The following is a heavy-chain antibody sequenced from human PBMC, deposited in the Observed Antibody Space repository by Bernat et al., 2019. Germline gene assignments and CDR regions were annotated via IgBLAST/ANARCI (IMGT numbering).Heavy chain of an antibody. CDR1: GFTFSSYE. Sequence: EVQLVESGGGLVQPGGSLRLSCAASGFTFSSYELNWVRQAPGKGLEWISYISLSGSAIYYADSVKGRFTISRDNAKNSLYLQMNNLGDEDTAVYYCGREGSVEDFGYWGQGTLVTVSS. D-gene: IGHD2-15*01. CDR3: GREGSVEDFGY. CDR2: ISLSGSAI. V-gene: IGHV3-48*03. J-gene: IGHJ4*02.